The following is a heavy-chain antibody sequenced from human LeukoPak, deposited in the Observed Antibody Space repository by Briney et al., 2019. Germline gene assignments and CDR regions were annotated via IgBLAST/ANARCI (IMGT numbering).Heavy chain of an antibody. CDR2: INHSGST. CDR3: ARMTYYDFWRTPSGFDP. J-gene: IGHJ5*02. D-gene: IGHD3-3*01. CDR1: GGSFSGYY. V-gene: IGHV4-34*01. Sequence: PSETLCLTCAVYGGSFSGYYWSWIRQPPGKGLEWIGEINHSGSTNYNPSLKSRVTISVDTSNKQSSLKPSCVPAADTSVSYCARMTYYDFWRTPSGFDPSGEGTLVTVSS.